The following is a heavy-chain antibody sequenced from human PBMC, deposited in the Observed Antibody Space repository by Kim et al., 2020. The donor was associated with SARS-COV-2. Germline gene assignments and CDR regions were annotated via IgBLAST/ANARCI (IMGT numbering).Heavy chain of an antibody. Sequence: SVKVSCKASGGTFSSYAISWVRQAPGQGLEWMGGIIPIFGTANYAQKFQGRVTITADESTSTAYMELSSLRSEDTAVYYCAKIDYGDFPSLYGMDVWGQGTTVTVSS. V-gene: IGHV1-69*01. CDR1: GGTFSSYA. CDR3: AKIDYGDFPSLYGMDV. J-gene: IGHJ6*02. D-gene: IGHD4-17*01. CDR2: IIPIFGTA.